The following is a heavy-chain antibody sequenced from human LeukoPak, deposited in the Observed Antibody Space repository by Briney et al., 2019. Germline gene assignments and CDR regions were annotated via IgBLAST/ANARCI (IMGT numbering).Heavy chain of an antibody. Sequence: ASVKVSCKASGYSFTSYGITWVRQAPGQGLEWMGWISTYNGNTNYAQNLKGRVTMTTDTSTSTAYMELRSPRSDDTAVYYCAREKLRWFDPWGQGTLVTVSS. J-gene: IGHJ5*02. CDR3: AREKLRWFDP. D-gene: IGHD3-16*01. V-gene: IGHV1-18*01. CDR1: GYSFTSYG. CDR2: ISTYNGNT.